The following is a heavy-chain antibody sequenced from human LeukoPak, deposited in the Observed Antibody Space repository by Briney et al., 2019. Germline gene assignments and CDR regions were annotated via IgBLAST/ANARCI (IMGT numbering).Heavy chain of an antibody. Sequence: GGSLRLSCAASGFIFSDYYMSWIRQAPGKGLEWVSSISSSSSYIYYADSVKGRFTISRDNAKNSLYLQMNSLRAEDTAVYYCARDPHPTYYYDSSGPSGGDYWGQGTLVTVSS. CDR1: GFIFSDYY. CDR3: ARDPHPTYYYDSSGPSGGDY. V-gene: IGHV3-11*06. CDR2: ISSSSSYI. J-gene: IGHJ4*02. D-gene: IGHD3-22*01.